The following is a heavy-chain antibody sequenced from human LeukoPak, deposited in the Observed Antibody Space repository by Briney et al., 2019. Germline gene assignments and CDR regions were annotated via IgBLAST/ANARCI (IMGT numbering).Heavy chain of an antibody. D-gene: IGHD6-13*01. V-gene: IGHV1-69-2*01. J-gene: IGHJ4*02. CDR3: ATGAYSSSSFDY. CDR2: VDPEDGET. Sequence: ASVKVSCKVSGCTFTDYYMHWVQQAPGKGLEWMGLVDPEDGETIYAEKFQGRVTITADTSTDTAYMELSSLRSEDTAVYYCATGAYSSSSFDYWGQGTLVTVSS. CDR1: GCTFTDYY.